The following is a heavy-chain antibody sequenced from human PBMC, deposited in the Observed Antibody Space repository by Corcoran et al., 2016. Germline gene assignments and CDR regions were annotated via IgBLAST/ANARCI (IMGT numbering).Heavy chain of an antibody. CDR1: GFTVSRSY. Sequence: VQVVESGGGLIQPGGSLRLSCAASGFTVSRSYMTWVRQAPGKGLEWVSIVFSGGETYYADTVKGRFTISRDDSKKTLYLQMNNLGVEDTAVYSCARGNQAFVAFDIWGQGTMVTVSS. CDR3: ARGNQAFVAFDI. J-gene: IGHJ3*02. CDR2: VFSGGET. D-gene: IGHD1-1*01. V-gene: IGHV3-53*01.